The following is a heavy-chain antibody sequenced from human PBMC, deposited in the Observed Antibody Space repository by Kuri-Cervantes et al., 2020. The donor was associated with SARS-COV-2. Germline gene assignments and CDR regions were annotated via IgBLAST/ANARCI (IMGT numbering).Heavy chain of an antibody. CDR2: ISAYNANT. D-gene: IGHD2-2*01. V-gene: IGHV1-18*01. J-gene: IGHJ4*02. Sequence: ASVKVSCKASGYTFTSYGISWVRQAPGQGLEWMGWISAYNANTNYAQKLQGRVTMTTDTSTSTAYMELSSLRSEDTAVYYCARAFCSSTSCYYFDYWGQGTLVTVSS. CDR3: ARAFCSSTSCYYFDY. CDR1: GYTFTSYG.